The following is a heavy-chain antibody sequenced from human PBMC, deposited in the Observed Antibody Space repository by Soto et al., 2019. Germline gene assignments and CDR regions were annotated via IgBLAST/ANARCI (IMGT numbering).Heavy chain of an antibody. V-gene: IGHV4-59*02. CDR1: GGSVSGNY. CDR3: TRDRQDAYNYIDV. J-gene: IGHJ2*01. CDR2: IYYTGNT. D-gene: IGHD3-10*01. Sequence: QVQLQESGPGLVKPSETLSLTCTVSGGSVSGNYWSWIRQPPGKELEWIGYIYYTGNTHYNPSLKSRLTKSAVTFKTQFSLNLTSVTTADSALSYFTRDRQDAYNYIDVWGRGTLVTVSS.